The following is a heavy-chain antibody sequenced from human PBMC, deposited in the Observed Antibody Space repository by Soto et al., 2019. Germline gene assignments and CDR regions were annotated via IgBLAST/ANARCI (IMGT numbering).Heavy chain of an antibody. D-gene: IGHD3-10*01. CDR1: GYTFTSYG. Sequence: QVQLVQSGAEVKKPGASVKVSCKASGYTFTSYGISWVRQAPGQGLEWMGWISAYNGNTNFAQKLQGRVTMTTDTSTSTAYMELRSLRSDDTAVYYCARETVRGVIPYNWFDPWGQGTLVTVSS. CDR2: ISAYNGNT. CDR3: ARETVRGVIPYNWFDP. J-gene: IGHJ5*02. V-gene: IGHV1-18*01.